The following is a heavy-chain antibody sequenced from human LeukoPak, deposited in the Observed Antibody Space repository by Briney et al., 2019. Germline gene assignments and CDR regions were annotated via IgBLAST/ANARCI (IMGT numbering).Heavy chain of an antibody. D-gene: IGHD4-11*01. CDR2: IHSSGAT. CDR1: GVTGSNNY. J-gene: IGHJ4*02. V-gene: IGHV3-53*05. Sequence: GGSLRLSCSASGVTGSNNYVSWFRQAPGMGLEWVSAIHSSGATCYANSVKGRFTISRDNSNNSLYLQMNSLRTEDTALYYCAKGMEYSNYPFDYWGQGTLVTVSS. CDR3: AKGMEYSNYPFDY.